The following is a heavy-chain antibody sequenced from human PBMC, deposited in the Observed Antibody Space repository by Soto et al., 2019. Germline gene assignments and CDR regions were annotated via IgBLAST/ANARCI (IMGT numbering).Heavy chain of an antibody. CDR1: GFTFSSYS. CDR2: ISWNSRNI. Sequence: EVQLVESGGGLVKPGGSLRLSCAASGFTFSSYSMHWVRQAPGKGLEWVSSISWNSRNIAYADSVKGRFTVSRDNAKNSLYLHMNSLRPEDTALYYCAKDISRYQLVLITEGMDVWGQGTTVTVSS. J-gene: IGHJ6*02. CDR3: AKDISRYQLVLITEGMDV. D-gene: IGHD3-10*01. V-gene: IGHV3-21*04.